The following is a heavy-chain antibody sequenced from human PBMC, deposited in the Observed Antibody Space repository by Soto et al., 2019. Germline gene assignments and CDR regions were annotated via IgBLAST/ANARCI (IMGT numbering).Heavy chain of an antibody. CDR2: INSDGSST. D-gene: IGHD2-15*01. CDR1: GFTFSSYC. Sequence: EVQLVESGGGLVQPGGSLRLSCAASGFTFSSYCMHWVRQAPGKGLVWVSRINSDGSSTGCAACVMGRFTISRDNAKNTLYLQMNSLRAEDTAVYYCARDQGYCSGGSCYVAGYWGQGTLVTVSS. V-gene: IGHV3-74*01. J-gene: IGHJ4*02. CDR3: ARDQGYCSGGSCYVAGY.